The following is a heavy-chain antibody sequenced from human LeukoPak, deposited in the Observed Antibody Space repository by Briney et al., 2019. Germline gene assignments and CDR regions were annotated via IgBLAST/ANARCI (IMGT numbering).Heavy chain of an antibody. CDR2: IRYDGSNK. J-gene: IGHJ6*03. CDR3: ARERSPLPRGYYYMDV. Sequence: GGSLRLSCAASGFTFSNYGMHWVRQAPGKGLEWVAFIRYDGSNKYYADSVKGRFTISRDNSKNTLYLQMNSLRAEDTAVYYCARERSPLPRGYYYMDVWGKGTTVTVSS. V-gene: IGHV3-30*02. CDR1: GFTFSNYG. D-gene: IGHD3-10*01.